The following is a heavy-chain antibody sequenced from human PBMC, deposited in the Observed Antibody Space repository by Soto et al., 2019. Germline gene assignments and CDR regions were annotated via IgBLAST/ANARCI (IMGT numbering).Heavy chain of an antibody. CDR2: ISSSSSYI. CDR1: GFNFGSYS. J-gene: IGHJ4*02. CDR3: ARDSSSGYFDS. V-gene: IGHV3-21*01. Sequence: GASLRLSCAASGFNFGSYSMNCVRQAPGKGLEWVSSISSSSSYIYYAESVKGRFNISRDKAKHSLYLQLTSLRAEDTAVYYCARDSSSGYFDSWGQGTVVTVSS. D-gene: IGHD1-26*01.